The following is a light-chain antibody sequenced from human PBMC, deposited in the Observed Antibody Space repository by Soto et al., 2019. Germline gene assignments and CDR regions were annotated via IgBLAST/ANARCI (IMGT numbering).Light chain of an antibody. CDR2: GAS. V-gene: IGKV3-20*01. CDR1: QSVTSSY. CDR3: QQYGSSPPLS. Sequence: VVMTQSPATLSVSPWEREKFYCRDIQSVTSSYLAWYQQKPGQAPRLLIYGASSRATGIPDRFSGSGSGTDFALTISRLEPEDFAVYYCQQYGSSPPLSFGGGSKVDI. J-gene: IGKJ4*01.